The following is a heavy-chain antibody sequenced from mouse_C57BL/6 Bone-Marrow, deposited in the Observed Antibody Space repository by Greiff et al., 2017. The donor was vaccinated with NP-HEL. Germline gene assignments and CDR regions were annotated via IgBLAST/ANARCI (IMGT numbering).Heavy chain of an antibody. CDR1: GYTFTGYW. Sequence: LQESGAELMKPGASVKLSCKATGYTFTGYWIEWVKQRPGHGLEWIGEILPGSGSTNYNEKFKGKATFTADTSSNTAYMQLSSLTTEDSAIYYCAKVFYDGYYAGLYWYFDVWGTGTTVTVSS. J-gene: IGHJ1*03. V-gene: IGHV1-9*01. CDR2: ILPGSGST. D-gene: IGHD2-3*01. CDR3: AKVFYDGYYAGLYWYFDV.